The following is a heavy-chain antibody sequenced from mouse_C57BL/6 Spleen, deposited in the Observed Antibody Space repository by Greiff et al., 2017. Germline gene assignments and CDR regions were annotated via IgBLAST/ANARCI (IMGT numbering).Heavy chain of an antibody. CDR1: GYSFTGYY. D-gene: IGHD4-1*01. CDR3: AREWDGY. V-gene: IGHV1-42*01. CDR2: INPSTGGT. J-gene: IGHJ2*01. Sequence: EVQLVESGPELVKPGASVKISCKASGYSFTGYYMNWVKQSPEKSLEWIGEINPSTGGTTYNQKFKAKATLTVDKSSSTAYMQLKSLTSEDSAVYYCAREWDGYWGQGTTLTVSS.